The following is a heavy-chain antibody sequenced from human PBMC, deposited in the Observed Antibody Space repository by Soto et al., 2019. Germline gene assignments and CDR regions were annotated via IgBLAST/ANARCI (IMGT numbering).Heavy chain of an antibody. V-gene: IGHV1-69*13. CDR1: GGTFSSYA. Sequence: SVKVSCKASGGTFSSYAISWVRQAPGQGLEWMGGIIPIFGTANYAQKFQGRVTITADESTSTAYMELSSLRSEDTAVYYCARDTRTLVQGDGMDVWGQGTTVTVSS. CDR2: IIPIFGTA. J-gene: IGHJ6*02. D-gene: IGHD3-16*01. CDR3: ARDTRTLVQGDGMDV.